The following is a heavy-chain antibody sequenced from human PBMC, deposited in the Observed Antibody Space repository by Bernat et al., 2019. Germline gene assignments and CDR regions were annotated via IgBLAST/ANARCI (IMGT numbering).Heavy chain of an antibody. D-gene: IGHD2-15*01. Sequence: EVQLVESGGGLVKPGGSLRLSCAASGFTFSNAWMSWVRQTPGKGLEWVGRIKSKGSGETTDYAAPGRGRFTISRDDSKTTLYLQMNSLKTEDTAVYYCTWRGYCSGSSCSSVGDYFNYWGQGTLVTVS. CDR2: IKSKGSGETT. J-gene: IGHJ4*02. V-gene: IGHV3-15*01. CDR1: GFTFSNAW. CDR3: TWRGYCSGSSCSSVGDYFNY.